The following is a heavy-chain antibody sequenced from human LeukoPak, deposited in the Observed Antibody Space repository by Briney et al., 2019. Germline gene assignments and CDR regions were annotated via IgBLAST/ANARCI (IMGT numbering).Heavy chain of an antibody. J-gene: IGHJ4*02. V-gene: IGHV3-30*18. D-gene: IGHD6-19*01. CDR3: AKAGYSSGWRNFDY. CDR2: ITYDGSNK. Sequence: PGGSLRLSCAASGFTFSSYGMHWVRQAPGKGLEWVAVITYDGSNKFYEDSVKGRFTISRDNPKNTLYLQMSSLRAEDTAVYYCAKAGYSSGWRNFDYWGQGTLVTVSS. CDR1: GFTFSSYG.